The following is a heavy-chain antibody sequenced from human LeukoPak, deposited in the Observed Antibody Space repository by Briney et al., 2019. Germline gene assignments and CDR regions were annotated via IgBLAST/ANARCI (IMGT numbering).Heavy chain of an antibody. V-gene: IGHV3-30*02. CDR2: IRYDGNNK. J-gene: IGHJ3*01. Sequence: AGGSLRLSCAASGFTFSSYGMHWVRQAPGKGLEWVAFIRYDGNNKYYADSVKGRFTISRDNSKNTLYLQMNSLRAEDTAVYYCAKMESIAVAGDAFDGWGQGTMVSASS. CDR1: GFTFSSYG. D-gene: IGHD6-19*01. CDR3: AKMESIAVAGDAFDG.